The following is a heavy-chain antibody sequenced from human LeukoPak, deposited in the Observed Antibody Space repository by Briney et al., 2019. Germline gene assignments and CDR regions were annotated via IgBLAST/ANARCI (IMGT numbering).Heavy chain of an antibody. CDR3: ARRLDP. CDR1: GGSISSSSYY. J-gene: IGHJ5*02. CDR2: IYYSGST. Sequence: SETLSLTCTVSGGSISSSSYYWGWIRQPPGKGLEWIGSIYYSGSTYYNPSLKSRVSISVDTSKNQFSLKLSSVTAADSAVYYCARRLDPWGQGTLVTVSS. V-gene: IGHV4-39*01.